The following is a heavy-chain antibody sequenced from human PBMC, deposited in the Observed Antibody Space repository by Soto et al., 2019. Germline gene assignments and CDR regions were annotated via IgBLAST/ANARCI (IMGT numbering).Heavy chain of an antibody. CDR2: ISGSGGST. Sequence: GGSLRLSCAASGFTFSSYAMSWVRQAPGKGLEWVSAISGSGGSTYYADSVKGRFTISRDNSKNTLYLQMNSLRAEETAVYYCAKSVCTNGVCWGYYYYYYYMDVWGKGTTVTVSS. V-gene: IGHV3-23*01. CDR1: GFTFSSYA. D-gene: IGHD2-8*01. CDR3: AKSVCTNGVCWGYYYYYYYMDV. J-gene: IGHJ6*03.